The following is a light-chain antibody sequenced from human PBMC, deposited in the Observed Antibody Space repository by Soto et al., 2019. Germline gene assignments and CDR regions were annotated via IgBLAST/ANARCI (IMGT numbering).Light chain of an antibody. Sequence: DIQVTQSPPSMAASVGDRVTITCRASQDIGNWMTWYQQKPGKAPKLLIYSASTLVRGVPSRFSGSGSGTEFNLPISGLQTEDSLTYYCQQAKSFPITFGQGTRLDI. J-gene: IGKJ5*01. CDR3: QQAKSFPIT. V-gene: IGKV1-12*01. CDR2: SAS. CDR1: QDIGNW.